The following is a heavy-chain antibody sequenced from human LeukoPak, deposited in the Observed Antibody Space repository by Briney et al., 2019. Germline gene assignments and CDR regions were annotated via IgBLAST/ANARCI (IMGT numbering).Heavy chain of an antibody. Sequence: GGSLRLSCAASGFTFSSYAMSWVRQAPGKGLEWVSAISGSGGSTYYADSVKGRFTISRDNSKNTLYLQMNSLRAEDTAVYYCAKVSTTIFGVAPRGAFDIWGQGTMVTVSS. CDR1: GFTFSSYA. J-gene: IGHJ3*02. V-gene: IGHV3-23*01. CDR3: AKVSTTIFGVAPRGAFDI. D-gene: IGHD3-3*01. CDR2: ISGSGGST.